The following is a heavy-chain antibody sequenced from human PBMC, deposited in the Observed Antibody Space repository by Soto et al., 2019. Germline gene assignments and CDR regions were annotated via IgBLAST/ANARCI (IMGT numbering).Heavy chain of an antibody. CDR1: GFTFSTYA. CDR3: AKDRDYINYPPIFDY. V-gene: IGHV3-23*01. D-gene: IGHD4-4*01. CDR2: ISGSGGST. J-gene: IGHJ4*02. Sequence: PGGSLRLSCAASGFTFSTYAMSWVRQAPGKGLEWVSAISGSGGSTYYADSVKGRFTISRDNSKNTLYLQMNSLRAEDTAVFFCAKDRDYINYPPIFDYWGQGTLVTVSS.